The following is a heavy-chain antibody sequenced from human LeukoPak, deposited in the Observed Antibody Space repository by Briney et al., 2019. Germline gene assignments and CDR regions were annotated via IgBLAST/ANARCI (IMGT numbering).Heavy chain of an antibody. CDR1: GGSISSSSYY. V-gene: IGHV4-39*01. Sequence: SETLSLTCTVSGGSISSSSYYWGWIRQPPGKGLEWIGSIYYSGSTYYNPSLKSRVTMSVDTSKNQFSLKLSSVTAADTAVYYCARLPRRVDTAMVADYWGQGTLVTVSS. CDR3: ARLPRRVDTAMVADY. J-gene: IGHJ4*02. CDR2: IYYSGST. D-gene: IGHD5-18*01.